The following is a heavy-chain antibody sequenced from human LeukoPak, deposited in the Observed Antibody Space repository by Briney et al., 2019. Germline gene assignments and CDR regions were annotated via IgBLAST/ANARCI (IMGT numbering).Heavy chain of an antibody. CDR1: GFTFSSYG. J-gene: IGHJ4*02. CDR2: IRYDGSNK. D-gene: IGHD3-9*01. CDR3: ARVSPRVRYFDSDDY. Sequence: PGGSLRLSCAASGFTFSSYGMRGVRQAPGKGLGWVAFIRYDGSNKYYADSMKGRFTISRDNSKNTLYLQMNSVRAEDTAVYYCARVSPRVRYFDSDDYWGQGTLVTVSS. V-gene: IGHV3-30*02.